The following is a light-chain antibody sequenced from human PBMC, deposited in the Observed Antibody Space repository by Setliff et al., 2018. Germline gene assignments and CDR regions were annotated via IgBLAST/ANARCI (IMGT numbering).Light chain of an antibody. J-gene: IGLJ1*01. V-gene: IGLV1-40*01. CDR2: GNS. Sequence: QSVLTQPPSVSGAPGQGVTISCTGSSSNIGAGYDVHWYQQLPGTAPKLLMYGNSNRPSGVPDRFSGSRSGTSVSLAITGLQAEDEADYYCQSYDRSLSGLVFGTGTRSPS. CDR1: SSNIGAGYD. CDR3: QSYDRSLSGLV.